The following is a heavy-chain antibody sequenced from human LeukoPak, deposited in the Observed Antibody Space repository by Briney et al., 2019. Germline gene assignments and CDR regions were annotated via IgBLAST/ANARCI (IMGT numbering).Heavy chain of an antibody. CDR1: GGSFSGYY. CDR2: INHSGST. CDR3: ARVISRYFDWSRYYGMDV. V-gene: IGHV4-34*01. Sequence: SETLSLTCAVYGGSFSGYYWSWIRQPPGKGLEWIGEINHSGSTNYNPSLKSRVTISVDTSKNQFSLKLSSVTAADTAVYYCARVISRYFDWSRYYGMDVWGQGTTVTVSS. J-gene: IGHJ6*02. D-gene: IGHD3-9*01.